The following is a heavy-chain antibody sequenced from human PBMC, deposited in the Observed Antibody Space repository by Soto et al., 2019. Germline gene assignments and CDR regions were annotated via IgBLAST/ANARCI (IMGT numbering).Heavy chain of an antibody. J-gene: IGHJ4*02. Sequence: SETLSLTCTVSGGSISSYYWSWIRQPPGKGLEWIGSIYYSGSTNYNPSLKSRVTISVDTSKNQFSLKLTSVTAADTAVYYCARDKITGLFDYWGQGTLVTVSS. CDR1: GGSISSYY. D-gene: IGHD2-8*02. CDR3: ARDKITGLFDY. V-gene: IGHV4-59*12. CDR2: IYYSGST.